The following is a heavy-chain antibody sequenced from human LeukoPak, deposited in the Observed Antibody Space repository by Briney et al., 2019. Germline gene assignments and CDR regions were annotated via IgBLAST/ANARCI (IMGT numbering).Heavy chain of an antibody. CDR3: ARTSYYWYFDL. J-gene: IGHJ2*01. D-gene: IGHD2-2*01. CDR2: ISYSGST. Sequence: SETLSLICSVSVDPISSFYWSWIRHPPGKGLEWIGYISYSGSTNYNPSLKSRVTISVDTSKNHFSLKLTSLTAADTAVYYCARTSYYWYFDLWGRGTLVSVSS. V-gene: IGHV4-59*08. CDR1: VDPISSFY.